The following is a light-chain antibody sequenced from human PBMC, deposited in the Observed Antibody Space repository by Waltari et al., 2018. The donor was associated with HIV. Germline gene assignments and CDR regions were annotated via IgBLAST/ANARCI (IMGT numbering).Light chain of an antibody. CDR2: EVT. CDR1: SSDVGGYNY. CDR3: SAYKSSSTPYV. V-gene: IGLV2-14*01. Sequence: QSALTQPASVSGSPGQSITISCTGTSSDVGGYNYVSCYQQHPGKAPKLMIYEVTNRPAGVSNRFSGSKSGNTASLTISGLQAEDEADYYCSAYKSSSTPYVLGAGTKVTVL. J-gene: IGLJ1*01.